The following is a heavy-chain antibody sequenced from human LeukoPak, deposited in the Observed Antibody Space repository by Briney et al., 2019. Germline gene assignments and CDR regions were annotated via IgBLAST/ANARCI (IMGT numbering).Heavy chain of an antibody. Sequence: GASVNVSCKASGYTFTSYYMHWVRQAPGQGLEWMGIINPSGGSTSYAQKFQGRVTMTRDTSTSTVYMELSSLRSEDTAVYYCARVVVGAAGLHYYFDYWGQGTLVTVSS. CDR1: GYTFTSYY. D-gene: IGHD6-13*01. V-gene: IGHV1-46*01. CDR3: ARVVVGAAGLHYYFDY. J-gene: IGHJ4*02. CDR2: INPSGGST.